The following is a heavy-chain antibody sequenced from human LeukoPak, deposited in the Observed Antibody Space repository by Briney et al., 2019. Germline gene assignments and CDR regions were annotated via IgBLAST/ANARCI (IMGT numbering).Heavy chain of an antibody. Sequence: SETLSLTCTVSGGSISSSSYYWGWIRQPPGKGLEWIGSIYYSGSTYYNPSLKSRVTISVDTSKNQFSLKLSSVTAADTAVYYCARIPFSSGWYRGMMLFDIWGQGTMVTVSS. J-gene: IGHJ3*02. CDR1: GGSISSSSYY. CDR2: IYYSGST. CDR3: ARIPFSSGWYRGMMLFDI. D-gene: IGHD6-19*01. V-gene: IGHV4-39*07.